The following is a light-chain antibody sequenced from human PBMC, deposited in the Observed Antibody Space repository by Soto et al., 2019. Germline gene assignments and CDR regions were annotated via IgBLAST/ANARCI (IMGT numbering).Light chain of an antibody. CDR3: KSYTTTSTYV. CDR2: DVS. V-gene: IGLV2-14*01. CDR1: SSDVGAYNY. Sequence: QSALTQPASVSGSPGQSIAISCTGTSSDVGAYNYVSWYQQPPGKAPKLMIYDVSNRPPGVSDRFSGSKSGNTASLTISGLQTEDEADYYCKSYTTTSTYVFGTGTKLTVL. J-gene: IGLJ1*01.